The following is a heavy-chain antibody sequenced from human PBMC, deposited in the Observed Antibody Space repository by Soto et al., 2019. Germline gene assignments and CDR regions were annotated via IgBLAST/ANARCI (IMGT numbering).Heavy chain of an antibody. V-gene: IGHV2-26*01. CDR2: FFSDAER. CDR1: EFSLTNVRIA. D-gene: IGHD4-17*01. Sequence: GSGPTLVNPTEPLTLTCSVSEFSLTNVRIALTWXRQPPGKALEWLAHFFSDAERSYSTSMQSRLNMYKDSSGSQVVLTMTNMAPADTATYFCARMDGDYNYYGLDVWGHGIAVTVSS. J-gene: IGHJ6*02. CDR3: ARMDGDYNYYGLDV.